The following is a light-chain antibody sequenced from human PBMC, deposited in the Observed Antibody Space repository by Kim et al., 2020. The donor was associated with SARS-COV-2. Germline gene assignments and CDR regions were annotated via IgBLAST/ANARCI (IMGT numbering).Light chain of an antibody. Sequence: ETVPCARSSGSIASNDVQWYQQRPGSAPTTVIYEDNQSPSGVPDRFSGSIDSSSNSASLTISGLKTEDEADYYCQSYDSSNHVVFGGGTQLTVL. CDR3: QSYDSSNHVV. CDR1: SGSIASND. V-gene: IGLV6-57*03. CDR2: EDN. J-gene: IGLJ2*01.